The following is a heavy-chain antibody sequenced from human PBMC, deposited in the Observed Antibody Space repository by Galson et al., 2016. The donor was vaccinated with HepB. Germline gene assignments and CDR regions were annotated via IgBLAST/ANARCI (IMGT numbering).Heavy chain of an antibody. D-gene: IGHD1-26*01. CDR3: ARDKIVGATSLDY. CDR2: IKQDGNVK. Sequence: SLRLSCAVSGFTLSRYEMNWVRQAPGKGPEWVANIKQDGNVKYYVDSVKGRFTISRDNAKNSLYLQMNSLRAEDTAVYYCARDKIVGATSLDYWGQGTLVTVSS. CDR1: GFTLSRYE. V-gene: IGHV3-7*01. J-gene: IGHJ4*02.